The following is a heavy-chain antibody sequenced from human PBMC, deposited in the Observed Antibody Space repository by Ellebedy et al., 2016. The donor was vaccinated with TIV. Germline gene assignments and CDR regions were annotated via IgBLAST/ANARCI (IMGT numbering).Heavy chain of an antibody. CDR1: GFTFSSYA. CDR2: ISGGDMRT. CDR3: ARDRIYPNDIFDM. D-gene: IGHD3-22*01. J-gene: IGHJ3*02. V-gene: IGHV3-23*01. Sequence: GGSLRLSXAASGFTFSSYAMSWVRQAPGKGLEWVSAISGGDMRTWYADSVRGRFTISRDNSKNTVHLQMNSLRAEDTAVYFCARDRIYPNDIFDMWGQGTMVTVSS.